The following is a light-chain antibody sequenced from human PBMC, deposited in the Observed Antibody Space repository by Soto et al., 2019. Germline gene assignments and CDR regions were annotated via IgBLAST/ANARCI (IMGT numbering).Light chain of an antibody. CDR3: QQYGSSPTWK. CDR1: QSVSIIY. V-gene: IGKV3-20*01. CDR2: GAS. J-gene: IGKJ1*01. Sequence: ETVMTHSPATLSVSPLERATLSFRSSQSVSIIYLSSYQQKPGQAPTLLIYGASSSATGIPDRFSGSGSGTDSTLTISRMEPEDFEVYYCQQYGSSPTWKFGQGTKVDIK.